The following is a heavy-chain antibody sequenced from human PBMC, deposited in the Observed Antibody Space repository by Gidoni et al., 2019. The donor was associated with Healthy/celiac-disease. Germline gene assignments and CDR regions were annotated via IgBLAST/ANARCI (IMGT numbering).Heavy chain of an antibody. CDR1: GGSISSGDYY. CDR3: ARSTIFDYYDSSGYLIDY. J-gene: IGHJ4*02. D-gene: IGHD3-22*01. Sequence: QVQLQESGPGLVKPSQTLSLTCTVSGGSISSGDYYWRWIRQPPGKGLEWIGYIYYSGSTYYNPSLKSRVTISVDTSKNQFSLKLRSVTAADTAVYYCARSTIFDYYDSSGYLIDYWGQGTLVTVSS. V-gene: IGHV4-30-4*01. CDR2: IYYSGST.